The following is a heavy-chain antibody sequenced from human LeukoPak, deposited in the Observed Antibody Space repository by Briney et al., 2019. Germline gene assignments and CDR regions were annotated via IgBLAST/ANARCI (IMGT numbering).Heavy chain of an antibody. CDR1: GGTFSSYA. CDR3: ARSQDYYDSSGYYYGNWFDP. D-gene: IGHD3-22*01. CDR2: IIPIFGTA. Sequence: SVKVSCKASGGTFSSYAISWVRQAPGQGLGWMGGIIPIFGTANYAQKFQGRVTITADESTGTAYMELSSLRSEDTAVYYCARSQDYYDSSGYYYGNWFDPWGQGTLVTVSS. J-gene: IGHJ5*02. V-gene: IGHV1-69*13.